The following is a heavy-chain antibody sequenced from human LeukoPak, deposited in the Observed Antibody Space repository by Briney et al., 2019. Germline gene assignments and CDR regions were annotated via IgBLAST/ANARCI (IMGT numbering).Heavy chain of an antibody. J-gene: IGHJ4*02. D-gene: IGHD5-18*01. CDR3: AKYFGRDTAMGFDY. Sequence: PGGSLRLSCAASGFTFSSYAMSWVRQAPGKGLEWVSAISGSGGSTYYADSEKGRFTISRDNSKNTLYLQMNSLRAEDTAVYYCAKYFGRDTAMGFDYWGQGTLVTVSS. V-gene: IGHV3-23*01. CDR1: GFTFSSYA. CDR2: ISGSGGST.